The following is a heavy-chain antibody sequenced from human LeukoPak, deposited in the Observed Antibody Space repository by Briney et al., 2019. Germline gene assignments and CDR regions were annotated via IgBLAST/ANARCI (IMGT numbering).Heavy chain of an antibody. V-gene: IGHV3-23*01. J-gene: IGHJ4*02. Sequence: GGSLRLSCAASGFTFSSYGMSWVRQAPGKGRKGFSGISGSGGSTYYADSVKGRFTISRDNSKNTLYLQMNSLRAEDTAVYYCARHLLWFGELSGGFDYWGQGTLVTVSS. CDR1: GFTFSSYG. CDR2: ISGSGGST. CDR3: ARHLLWFGELSGGFDY. D-gene: IGHD3-10*01.